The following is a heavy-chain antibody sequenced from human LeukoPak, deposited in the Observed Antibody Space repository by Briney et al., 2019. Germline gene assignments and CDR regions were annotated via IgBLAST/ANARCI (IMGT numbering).Heavy chain of an antibody. J-gene: IGHJ5*02. CDR1: GFTFSNYW. Sequence: GGSLRLSCAASGFTFSNYWMAWVRQAPGKGLEWVGWINPNSGGTNYAQKFQGRVTMTRDTSISTAYMELSRLRSDDTAVYYCARVLRNGTSWGQGTLVTVSS. D-gene: IGHD1-14*01. CDR3: ARVLRNGTS. CDR2: INPNSGGT. V-gene: IGHV1-2*02.